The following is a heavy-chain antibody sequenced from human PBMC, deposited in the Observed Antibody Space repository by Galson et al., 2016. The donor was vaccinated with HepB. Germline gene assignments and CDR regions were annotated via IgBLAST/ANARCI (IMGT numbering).Heavy chain of an antibody. CDR3: ARRAVRSGFAFIDH. CDR1: ENNFASYW. Sequence: QSGAEVKKAGESLKISCKDSENNFASYWIGWVRQMPGKGLEWMGSIYLADSDTSYSPSFHGHVTMSVDKSINTAYLQWSSLKASATAMYYCARRAVRSGFAFIDHWGQGTLVTVSS. J-gene: IGHJ4*02. D-gene: IGHD3-22*01. V-gene: IGHV5-51*01. CDR2: IYLADSDT.